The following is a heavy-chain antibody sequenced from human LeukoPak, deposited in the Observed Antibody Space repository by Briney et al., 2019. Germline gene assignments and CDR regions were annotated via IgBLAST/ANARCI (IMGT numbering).Heavy chain of an antibody. CDR3: AKETAAGERAFDV. CDR1: GFTFSTYA. CDR2: ISYDGSNK. Sequence: GGSLRLSCAASGFTFSTYAMHWVRQAPGKGLEWVTVISYDGSNKYYADSVKGRFTISRDNSKNTLYLQMNSLRAEDTAVYYCAKETAAGERAFDVWGQGTMVTVSS. J-gene: IGHJ3*01. D-gene: IGHD6-13*01. V-gene: IGHV3-30*04.